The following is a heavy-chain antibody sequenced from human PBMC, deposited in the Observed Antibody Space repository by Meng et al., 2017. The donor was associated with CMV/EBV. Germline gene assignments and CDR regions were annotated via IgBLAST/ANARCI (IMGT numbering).Heavy chain of an antibody. Sequence: ASVKVSCKASGYTFTGYYMHWVRQAPGQGLEWMGWINPNSGGTNYAQKFQGRVTMTRDTSISTAYMELSSVTAADTAVYYCAREGYDFWSGSPPRGWFDPWGQGTLVTVSS. CDR2: INPNSGGT. V-gene: IGHV1-2*02. J-gene: IGHJ5*02. D-gene: IGHD3-3*01. CDR1: GYTFTGYY. CDR3: AREGYDFWSGSPPRGWFDP.